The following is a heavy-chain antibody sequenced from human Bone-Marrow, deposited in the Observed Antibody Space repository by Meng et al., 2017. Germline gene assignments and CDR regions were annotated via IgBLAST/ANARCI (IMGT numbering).Heavy chain of an antibody. CDR3: ARIIYDSLAFDI. J-gene: IGHJ3*02. D-gene: IGHD3-22*01. Sequence: GGSLRLSCAASGFTFSGHWMHWVRQAPGKGLVWVSRINTDGSTTTYADSVKGRFTISRDNSKNTLYLQMNSLRAEDTAVYYCARIIYDSLAFDIWGQGTMVTVSS. CDR2: INTDGSTT. V-gene: IGHV3-74*01. CDR1: GFTFSGHW.